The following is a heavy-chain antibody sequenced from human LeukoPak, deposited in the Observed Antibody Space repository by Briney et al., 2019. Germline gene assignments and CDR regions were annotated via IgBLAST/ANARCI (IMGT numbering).Heavy chain of an antibody. Sequence: QPGGSLRLSCATSEFTFSSYAMSWVRQAPGEGLEWVSVISGGGHNTYYADSVKGRFTISRDNSKNTVYLQMNSLRAEDTAVYYCAKDRSSWYYPFDHWGQGTLVTVSS. CDR2: ISGGGHNT. D-gene: IGHD6-13*01. V-gene: IGHV3-23*01. CDR3: AKDRSSWYYPFDH. CDR1: EFTFSSYA. J-gene: IGHJ4*02.